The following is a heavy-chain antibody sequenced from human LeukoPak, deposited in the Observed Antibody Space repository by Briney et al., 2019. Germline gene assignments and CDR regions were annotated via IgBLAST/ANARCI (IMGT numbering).Heavy chain of an antibody. J-gene: IGHJ6*03. CDR1: GGSVRRGNYY. Sequence: PSETLSLTCTVSGGSVRRGNYYWTWIRQPAGSGLEWIGRIYTSGTTDYNPSLRTRVTISVDASRNQFSLNLSSVTAADTAVYYCARGVGYCSSTSCLYYMDVWGKGTTVTVSS. CDR3: ARGVGYCSSTSCLYYMDV. CDR2: IYTSGTT. D-gene: IGHD2-2*01. V-gene: IGHV4-61*10.